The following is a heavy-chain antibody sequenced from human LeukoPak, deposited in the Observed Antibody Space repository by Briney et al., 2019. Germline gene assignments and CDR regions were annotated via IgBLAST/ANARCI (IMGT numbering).Heavy chain of an antibody. J-gene: IGHJ5*02. D-gene: IGHD2-8*01. CDR3: ARDMLAVPSNWFDP. Sequence: ASVKVSCKASGYTFTSYYIHWVRQAPGQGLEWMGVINPSGGGTSYAQKFQGRVTMTRDTSTSTVYMDLRSLRSEDTAVYFCARDMLAVPSNWFDPWGQGTLVTVSS. V-gene: IGHV1-46*01. CDR1: GYTFTSYY. CDR2: INPSGGGT.